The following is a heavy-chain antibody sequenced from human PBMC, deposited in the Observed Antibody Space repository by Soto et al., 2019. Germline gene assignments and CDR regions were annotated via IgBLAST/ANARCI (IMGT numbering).Heavy chain of an antibody. D-gene: IGHD3-10*01. Sequence: QLQLQESGPGLVKPSETLSLTCAVSGGSFSSSYYWGWLRQPPGKGLEWLGNIYYSGHTYYNPSLQRRFGQVGEPFKNQFSVDPTSGNAADTAVYYCARYFLRGRFFDSWGQGTLVTVSS. CDR3: ARYFLRGRFFDS. CDR1: GGSFSSSYY. J-gene: IGHJ4*02. CDR2: IYYSGHT. V-gene: IGHV4-39*01.